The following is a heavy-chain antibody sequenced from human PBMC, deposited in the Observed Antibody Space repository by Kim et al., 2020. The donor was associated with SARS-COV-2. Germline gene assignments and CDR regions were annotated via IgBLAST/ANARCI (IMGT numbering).Heavy chain of an antibody. J-gene: IGHJ6*02. CDR3: AREGSPYSSSWYGNRIYYYSAMDV. CDR1: GGSFSGYY. D-gene: IGHD6-13*01. V-gene: IGHV4-34*01. Sequence: SETLSLTCAVYGGSFSGYYWSWIRQPPGKGLEWIGEINHSGSTNYNPSLKSRVTISVDTSKNQFSLKLNSVTAADTAVYYCAREGSPYSSSWYGNRIYYYSAMDVWGQGTTVTVSS. CDR2: INHSGST.